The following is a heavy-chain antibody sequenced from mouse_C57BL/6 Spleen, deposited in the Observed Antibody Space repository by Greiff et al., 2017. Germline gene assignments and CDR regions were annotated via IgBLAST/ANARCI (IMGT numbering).Heavy chain of an antibody. V-gene: IGHV1-64*01. Sequence: VQLQQPGAELVKPGASVTLSCKASGYTFTSYWMHWVKQRPGQGLEWIGMIHPNSGSTNYNEKFKSKATLTVDKSSSTAYMQLSSLTSEDSAVYDCGRHSTGTAWFAYWGQGTLVTVSA. CDR2: IHPNSGST. J-gene: IGHJ3*01. D-gene: IGHD4-1*02. CDR1: GYTFTSYW. CDR3: GRHSTGTAWFAY.